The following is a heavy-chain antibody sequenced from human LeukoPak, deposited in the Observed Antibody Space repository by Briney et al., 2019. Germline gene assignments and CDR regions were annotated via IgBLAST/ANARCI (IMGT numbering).Heavy chain of an antibody. CDR1: VGSINSGGYF. Sequence: PTQTLSLTCTVSVGSINSGGYFWSWIRQHPGKGLEWIGYIYYSGSTYYNPSHKSRVTISVDTSKNQFSLKLSSVTAADTAVYYCAREVHYYDSSGYYLGWGQGTLVTVSS. J-gene: IGHJ4*02. D-gene: IGHD3-22*01. CDR3: AREVHYYDSSGYYLG. V-gene: IGHV4-31*03. CDR2: IYYSGST.